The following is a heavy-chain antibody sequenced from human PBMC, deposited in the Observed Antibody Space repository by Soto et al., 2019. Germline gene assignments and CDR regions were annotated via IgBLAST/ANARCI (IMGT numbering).Heavy chain of an antibody. CDR3: ARDVLYSGYDRETYNWFDP. CDR1: GGSISSYY. CDR2: IYYSGST. D-gene: IGHD5-12*01. Sequence: SETLSLTCTVSGGSISSYYWSWIRQPPGKGLEWIGYIYYSGSTNYNPSLKSRVTISVDTSKNQFSLKLSSVTAADTAVYYCARDVLYSGYDRETYNWFDPWGQGTLVTVSS. J-gene: IGHJ5*02. V-gene: IGHV4-59*01.